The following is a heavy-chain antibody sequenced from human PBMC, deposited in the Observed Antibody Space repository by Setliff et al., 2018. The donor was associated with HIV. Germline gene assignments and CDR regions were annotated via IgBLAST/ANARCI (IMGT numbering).Heavy chain of an antibody. Sequence: SETLSLTCTVSGGSISSGSYYWNWIRQPAGKGLEWIGHIYYSGSTYYNPSLKSRVTISVDTSKNQFSLKLSSVTAADTAVYYCARPVEMANREFDYWGQGTLVTVSS. D-gene: IGHD1-26*01. V-gene: IGHV4-39*01. CDR3: ARPVEMANREFDY. J-gene: IGHJ4*02. CDR2: IYYSGST. CDR1: GGSISSGSYY.